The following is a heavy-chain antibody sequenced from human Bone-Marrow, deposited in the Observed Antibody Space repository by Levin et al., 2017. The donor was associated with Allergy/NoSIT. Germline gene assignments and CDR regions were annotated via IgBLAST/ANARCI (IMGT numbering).Heavy chain of an antibody. J-gene: IGHJ6*02. Sequence: GASVKVSCAASGFTFSSYAMSWVRQAPGKGLEWVSAISGSGGSTYYADSVKGRFTISRDNSKNTLYLQMNSLRAEDTAVYYCAKDPVEPRRPRHTVTTYPSYYYYGMDVWGQGTTVTVSS. CDR1: GFTFSSYA. V-gene: IGHV3-23*01. CDR3: AKDPVEPRRPRHTVTTYPSYYYYGMDV. D-gene: IGHD4-17*01. CDR2: ISGSGGST.